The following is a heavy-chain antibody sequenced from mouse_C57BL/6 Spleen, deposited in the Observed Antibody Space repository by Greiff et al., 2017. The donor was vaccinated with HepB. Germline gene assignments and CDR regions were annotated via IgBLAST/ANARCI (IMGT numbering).Heavy chain of an antibody. Sequence: QVQLQQSGPGLVQPSQSLSITCTVSGFSLTSYGVHWVRQSPGKGLEWLGVIWRGGSTDYNAAFMSRLSITKDNSKSKVFFKMNSLQADDTAIYDCAKKGDWDGGFAYWGQGTLVTVSA. V-gene: IGHV2-5*01. D-gene: IGHD4-1*01. CDR1: GFSLTSYG. CDR3: AKKGDWDGGFAY. J-gene: IGHJ3*01. CDR2: IWRGGST.